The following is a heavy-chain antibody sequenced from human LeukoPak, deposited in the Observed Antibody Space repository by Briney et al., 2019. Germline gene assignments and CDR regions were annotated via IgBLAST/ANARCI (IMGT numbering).Heavy chain of an antibody. V-gene: IGHV4-34*01. D-gene: IGHD6-19*01. J-gene: IGHJ4*02. CDR2: INHSGST. Sequence: SETLSLTCAVYGGSFSGYYWSWIRQPPGKGLEWIGEINHSGSTNYNPSLKSRVTISVDTSKNQFSLKLSPVTAADTAVYYCASVEIAVAGTRGSDYWGQGTLVTVSS. CDR3: ASVEIAVAGTRGSDY. CDR1: GGSFSGYY.